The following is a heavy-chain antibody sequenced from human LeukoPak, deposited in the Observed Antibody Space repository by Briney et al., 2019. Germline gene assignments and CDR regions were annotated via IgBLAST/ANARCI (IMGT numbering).Heavy chain of an antibody. CDR3: AREGGYRSSTSCYPLGYYYYYGMDV. CDR1: GYTFTSYG. J-gene: IGHJ6*04. V-gene: IGHV1-18*04. CDR2: ISAYNGNT. Sequence: ASVKVSCKASGYTFTSYGISWVRQAPGQGLEWMGWISAYNGNTNYAQKLQGRVTMTTDTSTSTAYMELRSLRSDDTAVYYCAREGGYRSSTSCYPLGYYYYYGMDVWGKGTTVTVSS. D-gene: IGHD2-2*01.